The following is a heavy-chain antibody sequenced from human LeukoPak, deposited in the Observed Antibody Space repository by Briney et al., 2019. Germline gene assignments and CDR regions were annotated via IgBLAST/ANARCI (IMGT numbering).Heavy chain of an antibody. V-gene: IGHV3-23*01. Sequence: GGSLRLSCAASGFSFSSYAMTWVRQAPGKGLEWVSSTSGGSERIYYADSVKGRFTISRDNSKNTLYLQMSSLRVEDTAVYYCASSRSGWIYFDYWGQGTLVTVSS. CDR2: TSGGSERI. CDR1: GFSFSSYA. CDR3: ASSRSGWIYFDY. J-gene: IGHJ4*02. D-gene: IGHD6-19*01.